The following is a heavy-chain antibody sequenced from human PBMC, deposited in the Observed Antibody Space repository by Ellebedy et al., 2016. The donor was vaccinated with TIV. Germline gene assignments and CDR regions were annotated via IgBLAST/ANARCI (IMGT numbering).Heavy chain of an antibody. D-gene: IGHD3-9*01. Sequence: GGSLRLSXAASGFIFSTNAMSWVRQAPGKGLEWVANIKEDGSEKYYVDSVKGRFTISRDNTKNSLYLQMNSLRAEDTAVYYCARLRYFDWLLWGFDPWGQGTLVTVSS. CDR3: ARLRYFDWLLWGFDP. CDR1: GFIFSTNA. V-gene: IGHV3-7*04. CDR2: IKEDGSEK. J-gene: IGHJ5*02.